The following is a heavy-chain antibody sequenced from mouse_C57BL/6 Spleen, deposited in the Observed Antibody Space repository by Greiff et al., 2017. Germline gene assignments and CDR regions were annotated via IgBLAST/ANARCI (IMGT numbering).Heavy chain of an antibody. CDR2: IDPSDSYT. CDR1: GYTFTSYW. V-gene: IGHV1-50*01. Sequence: QVQLQQPGAELVKPGASVKLSCKASGYTFTSYWMQWVKQRPGQGLEWIGEIDPSDSYTNYNQKFKGKATLTVDTSSSTAYMQLSSLTSEDSAVYYWARPDYYGSSPNYYAMDYWGQGTSVTVSS. J-gene: IGHJ4*01. CDR3: ARPDYYGSSPNYYAMDY. D-gene: IGHD1-1*01.